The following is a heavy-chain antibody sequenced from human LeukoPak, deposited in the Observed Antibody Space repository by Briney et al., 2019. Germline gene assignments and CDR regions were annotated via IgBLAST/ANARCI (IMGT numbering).Heavy chain of an antibody. CDR3: ARENVVPAAWFDY. V-gene: IGHV1-69*13. CDR2: IIPIFGTA. Sequence: GASVKVSCKASGGTFSSYAISWVRQAPGQGLEWMGGIIPIFGTANYAQKFQGRVTITADESTSTAYMELSSLRSEDTAVYYCARENVVPAAWFDYWGQGTLVTVSS. J-gene: IGHJ4*02. CDR1: GGTFSSYA. D-gene: IGHD2-2*01.